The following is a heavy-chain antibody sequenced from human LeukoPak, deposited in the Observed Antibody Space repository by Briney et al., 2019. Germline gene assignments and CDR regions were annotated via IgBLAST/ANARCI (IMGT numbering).Heavy chain of an antibody. V-gene: IGHV3-48*01. CDR1: GFTFSSYS. D-gene: IGHD3-10*01. CDR3: AKGAGGSYGLYYFDY. J-gene: IGHJ4*02. Sequence: PGGSLRLSCAASGFTFSSYSMNWVRQAPGKGLEWISYISNSGNTIYYTDSVKGRFTISRDNANNSLYLQMHSLRAEDTAVYYCAKGAGGSYGLYYFDYWGQGALVTVSS. CDR2: ISNSGNTI.